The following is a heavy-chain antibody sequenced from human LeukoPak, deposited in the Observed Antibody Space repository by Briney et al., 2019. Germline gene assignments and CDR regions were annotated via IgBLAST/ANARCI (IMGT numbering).Heavy chain of an antibody. CDR3: AKGYGSGSYNSFDY. D-gene: IGHD3-10*01. Sequence: GGSLRLSCAASGFTFSSYAMSWVRQAPGKGLEGVSAISGSGGSTYYADPVKGRFTISRDNSKNTLYLQMNSLRAEDTAVYYCAKGYGSGSYNSFDYWGQGTLVTVSS. J-gene: IGHJ4*02. V-gene: IGHV3-23*01. CDR1: GFTFSSYA. CDR2: ISGSGGST.